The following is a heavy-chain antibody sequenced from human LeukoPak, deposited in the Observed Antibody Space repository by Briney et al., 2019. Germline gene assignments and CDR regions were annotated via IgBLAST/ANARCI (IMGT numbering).Heavy chain of an antibody. CDR3: ARGQRRHIDMAPSFDY. D-gene: IGHD5-24*01. CDR1: GFTFSSYW. J-gene: IGHJ4*02. Sequence: GGSLRLSCAASGFTFSSYWMHWVRQAPGKGLVWVSRINSDGSSTSYADSVKGRFTISRDNSKNTLYLLMNSLRAEDTAVYYCARGQRRHIDMAPSFDYWGQGTLVTVSS. V-gene: IGHV3-74*01. CDR2: INSDGSST.